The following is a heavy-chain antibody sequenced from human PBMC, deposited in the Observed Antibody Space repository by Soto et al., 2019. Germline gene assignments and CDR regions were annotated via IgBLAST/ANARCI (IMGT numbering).Heavy chain of an antibody. J-gene: IGHJ6*02. Sequence: GESLKISCTVSGYSFTSYWIGWMRQMPWKGLEWMGIIYPGDSDTRYSPSFQGQVTISADKSISTAYLQWSSLKASDTAMYYCARRGDLNYYYYGMDVWGQGTTVTVS. D-gene: IGHD3-10*01. V-gene: IGHV5-51*01. CDR2: IYPGDSDT. CDR1: GYSFTSYW. CDR3: ARRGDLNYYYYGMDV.